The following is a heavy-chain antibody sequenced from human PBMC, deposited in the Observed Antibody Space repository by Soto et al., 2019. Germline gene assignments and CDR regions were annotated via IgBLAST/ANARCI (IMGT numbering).Heavy chain of an antibody. Sequence: GGSLRLSCATSGFTFSSYCMSWVRQAPGKGLEWVANIKQDGSEKYYVDSVKGRFTISRDNAENSLYLQMNSLRAEDTAVYYCTRGGCISESYYCFDYWGQGTLVTVSS. D-gene: IGHD1-26*01. CDR3: TRGGCISESYYCFDY. CDR2: IKQDGSEK. J-gene: IGHJ4*02. V-gene: IGHV3-7*01. CDR1: GFTFSSYC.